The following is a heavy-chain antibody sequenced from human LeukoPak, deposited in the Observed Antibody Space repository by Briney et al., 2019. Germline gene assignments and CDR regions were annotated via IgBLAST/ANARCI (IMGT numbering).Heavy chain of an antibody. D-gene: IGHD1-1*01. V-gene: IGHV3-66*01. CDR2: IYSDGNT. J-gene: IGHJ4*02. Sequence: GGSLRLSCVASGFTVRRNYMSWVRQAPGKGLEWVSIIYSDGNTYYADSVKGRFTISRDNAKNTLFLQMNSLRGEDTAVYYCARAAATGTEMLLGYWGQGILVTVPS. CDR1: GFTVRRNY. CDR3: ARAAATGTEMLLGY.